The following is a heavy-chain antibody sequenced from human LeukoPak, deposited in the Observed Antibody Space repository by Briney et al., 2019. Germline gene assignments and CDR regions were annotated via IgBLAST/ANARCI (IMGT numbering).Heavy chain of an antibody. CDR1: GFTFSNYA. J-gene: IGHJ4*02. CDR3: ARATDYFDY. Sequence: GGSLRLSCAVSGFTFSNYAMTWVRQAPGKGLEWVSAISGSGDNTYYADSVKGRFTISRDNSKNTLYLQMNSLRAEDTAVYYCARATDYFDYWGQGTLVTVSS. CDR2: ISGSGDNT. V-gene: IGHV3-23*01.